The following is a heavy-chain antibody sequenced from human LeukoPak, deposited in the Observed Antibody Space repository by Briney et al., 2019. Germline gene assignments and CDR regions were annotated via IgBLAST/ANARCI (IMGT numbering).Heavy chain of an antibody. CDR3: ASSYYGSGSYQSLPDY. Sequence: ASVKVSCKASGYTFTSYDINWVRQATGQGLEWMGWMNPNSGNTGYAQKFQGRVTMTRNTSISTAYMELSSLRSEDTAVYYCASSYYGSGSYQSLPDYWGQGTLVTVSS. D-gene: IGHD3-10*01. CDR2: MNPNSGNT. V-gene: IGHV1-8*01. CDR1: GYTFTSYD. J-gene: IGHJ4*02.